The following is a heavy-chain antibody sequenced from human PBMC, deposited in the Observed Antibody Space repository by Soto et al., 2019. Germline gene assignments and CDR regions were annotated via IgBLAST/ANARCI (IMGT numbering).Heavy chain of an antibody. CDR1: GFTFSSCS. Sequence: EVQLVESGGGLVKPGGSLRLSCAASGFTFSSCSMNWVRQAPGKGLEWVSSISSSSSYIYYADSVKGRFTISRDNAKNSLYLQMNSLRAEDTAVYYCARVDYDYGDYSICYWGQGTLVTVSS. CDR2: ISSSSSYI. D-gene: IGHD4-17*01. CDR3: ARVDYDYGDYSICY. J-gene: IGHJ4*02. V-gene: IGHV3-21*01.